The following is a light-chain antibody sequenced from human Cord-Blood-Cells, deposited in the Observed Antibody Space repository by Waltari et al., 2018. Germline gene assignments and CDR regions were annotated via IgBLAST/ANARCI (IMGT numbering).Light chain of an antibody. J-gene: IGKJ1*01. CDR1: QSVSSN. CDR2: DAS. CDR3: QPRSNWPWT. Sequence: EIVLTQSPATLSLSPGERATLSCRASQSVSSNLAWYRQKPGKAPRLLIYDASTRATGIPARFSGSGSGRDFTLTISGLEPEDFAVYYCQPRSNWPWTFGQWTKVEIK. V-gene: IGKV3-11*02.